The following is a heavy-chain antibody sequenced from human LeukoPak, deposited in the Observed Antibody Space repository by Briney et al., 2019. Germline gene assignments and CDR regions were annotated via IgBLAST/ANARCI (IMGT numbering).Heavy chain of an antibody. V-gene: IGHV3-48*03. J-gene: IGHJ4*02. Sequence: GGSLRLSCAACGFTFSHYEMNWVRLAPGKGLEWVSYIRSSGSTIYYADSVKGRFTISRDNAKDSLYLHMNSLRVEDTAVYYCASNTVAGTFDTWGQGTLVTVSS. CDR1: GFTFSHYE. CDR2: IRSSGSTI. CDR3: ASNTVAGTFDT. D-gene: IGHD6-19*01.